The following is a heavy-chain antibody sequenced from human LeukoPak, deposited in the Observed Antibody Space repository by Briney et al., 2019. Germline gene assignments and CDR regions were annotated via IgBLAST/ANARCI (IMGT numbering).Heavy chain of an antibody. J-gene: IGHJ6*02. D-gene: IGHD2-15*01. CDR1: GYTFTSYA. Sequence: ASVKVSCKASGYTFTSYAMNWVRQAPGQGLEWMGWINTNTGNPTYAQGFTGRFVFSLDTSVSTAYLQISSLKAEDTAAYYCAREDCSGGSCIYYYYGMDVWGQGTTVTVSS. CDR3: AREDCSGGSCIYYYYGMDV. V-gene: IGHV7-4-1*02. CDR2: INTNTGNP.